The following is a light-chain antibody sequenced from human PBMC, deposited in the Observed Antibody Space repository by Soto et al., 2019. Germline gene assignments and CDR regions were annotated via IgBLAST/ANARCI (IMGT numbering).Light chain of an antibody. CDR1: QSVIHTSNNKSY. J-gene: IGKJ2*01. CDR2: WAS. Sequence: DIMMTQSPDSLAVSLGERATINCKSSQSVIHTSNNKSYLAWYQQKAGQPPELLLYWASARDSGVPDRFSGSGSGTNFTLTINRLQAEDVAVYYCQQYYTTPRTFGQGTKVDIK. CDR3: QQYYTTPRT. V-gene: IGKV4-1*01.